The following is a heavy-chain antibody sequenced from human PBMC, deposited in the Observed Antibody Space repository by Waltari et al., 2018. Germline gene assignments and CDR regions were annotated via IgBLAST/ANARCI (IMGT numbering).Heavy chain of an antibody. Sequence: EVQLVQSGDEVKKPGATVKISCSVSENSFSQHYIHWVHQAPGKGLEWMGLVDRKNGETVYAEKFRGRVSITADTSADIVYMELNSLTSDDTAVYYCASLGEYWGQGTLVTVSS. CDR2: VDRKNGET. J-gene: IGHJ4*02. V-gene: IGHV1-69-2*01. CDR1: ENSFSQHY. D-gene: IGHD6-6*01. CDR3: ASLGEY.